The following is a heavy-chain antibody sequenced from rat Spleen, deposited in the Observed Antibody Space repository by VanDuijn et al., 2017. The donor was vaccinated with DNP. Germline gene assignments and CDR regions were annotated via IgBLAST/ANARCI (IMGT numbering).Heavy chain of an antibody. J-gene: IGHJ2*01. CDR3: ARPNYDGSYYYSYYFEY. V-gene: IGHV1-43*01. CDR2: INTGSGGT. D-gene: IGHD1-12*02. Sequence: QVQLQQSGAELAKPGSSVKISCKASGNTFTSYYISWIKQTTGQGLECIGYINTGSGGTNYNEKFKGKATLTVDKSSSIAFMQLSSLTPDDSAVYYCARPNYDGSYYYSYYFEYWGQGVMVTVSS. CDR1: GNTFTSYY.